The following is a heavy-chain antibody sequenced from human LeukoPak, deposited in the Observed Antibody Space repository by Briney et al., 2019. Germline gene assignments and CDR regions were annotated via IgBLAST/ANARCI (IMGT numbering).Heavy chain of an antibody. Sequence: PGGSLRLSGEASGFTFSSFAMSWVRQAPGKGLEWVSAISGSGVTTHYAGSVKGRFSISRDNSKNTLYLQMNSLRAEDTALYYCAKKVVVGATSPYTDFQDWGQGTLVTVSS. CDR3: AKKVVVGATSPYTDFQD. V-gene: IGHV3-23*01. CDR2: ISGSGVTT. D-gene: IGHD1-26*01. J-gene: IGHJ1*01. CDR1: GFTFSSFA.